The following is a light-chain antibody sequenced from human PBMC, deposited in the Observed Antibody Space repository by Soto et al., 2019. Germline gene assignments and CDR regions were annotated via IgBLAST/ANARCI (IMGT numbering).Light chain of an antibody. Sequence: QSALTQPASVSGSPGQSITISCTGTSSDIGGYIYVSWYQHHPGKAPKLLIYDVSNRPSGVSNRFSGSKSGNTASLTISGLQVEDEDDYFCSTYTSSRTRFGGGTQLTVL. V-gene: IGLV2-14*03. CDR2: DVS. CDR1: SSDIGGYIY. CDR3: STYTSSRTR. J-gene: IGLJ7*01.